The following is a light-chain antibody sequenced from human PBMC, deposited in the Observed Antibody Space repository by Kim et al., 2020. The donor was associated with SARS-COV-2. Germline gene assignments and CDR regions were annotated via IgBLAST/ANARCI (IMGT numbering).Light chain of an antibody. CDR3: QQYGGSPPIT. CDR2: GAS. V-gene: IGKV3-20*01. Sequence: EIVLTQSPGSLSLSPGERATLSCRASQSVSNSDLAWYQQKAGQAPRLLIYGASSRATGIPDRFSGSGSGTDFTFTISRLEPEDFAVYYCQQYGGSPPITFGQGTRLEIK. CDR1: QSVSNSD. J-gene: IGKJ5*01.